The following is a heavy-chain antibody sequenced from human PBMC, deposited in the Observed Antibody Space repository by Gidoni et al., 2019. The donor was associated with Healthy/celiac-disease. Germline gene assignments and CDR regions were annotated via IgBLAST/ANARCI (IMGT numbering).Heavy chain of an antibody. Sequence: QVQLQESGPGLVKPSETLFLTCTVSGGSISSYYWSWIRQPPGKGLEWIGYIYYSGSTNYNPSLKSRVTISVDTSKNQFSLKLSSVTAADTAVYYCARGPGYNWFDPWGQGTLVTVSS. J-gene: IGHJ5*02. CDR2: IYYSGST. V-gene: IGHV4-59*01. CDR1: GGSISSYY. CDR3: ARGPGYNWFDP.